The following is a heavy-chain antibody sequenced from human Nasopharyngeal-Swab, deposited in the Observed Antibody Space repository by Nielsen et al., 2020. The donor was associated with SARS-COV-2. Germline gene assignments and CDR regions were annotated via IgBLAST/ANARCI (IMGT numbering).Heavy chain of an antibody. Sequence: SETLSLTCAVYGGSFSGYYWSWIRQPPGKGLEWIGEINHSGSTNYNPSLKSRVTISVDTSKNQFSLKLSSVTAADTAVYYCARGYSSSWKSANWFDPRGQGTLVTVSS. D-gene: IGHD6-13*01. CDR3: ARGYSSSWKSANWFDP. V-gene: IGHV4-34*01. CDR1: GGSFSGYY. J-gene: IGHJ5*02. CDR2: INHSGST.